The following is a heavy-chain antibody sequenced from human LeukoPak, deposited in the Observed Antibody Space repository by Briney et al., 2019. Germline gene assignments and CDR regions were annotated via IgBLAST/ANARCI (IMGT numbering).Heavy chain of an antibody. Sequence: GGSLRLSCAASGFTVSSNYVSWVRQAPGKGLEWVSVIYSGGSTYYADSVKGRFTISRDNSKNTLYLQMNSLRAEDTAVYYCARGPLHGAFDYWGQGTLVTVSS. CDR1: GFTVSSNY. CDR2: IYSGGST. D-gene: IGHD4-17*01. J-gene: IGHJ4*02. V-gene: IGHV3-66*01. CDR3: ARGPLHGAFDY.